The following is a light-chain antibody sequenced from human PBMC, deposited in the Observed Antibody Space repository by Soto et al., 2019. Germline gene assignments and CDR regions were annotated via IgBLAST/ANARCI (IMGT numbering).Light chain of an antibody. Sequence: DIQMIQSPATLSASVGDRITITCRASENIFKYVAWYQQTSGSAPNLLIYAASDLESGVPSRFSGSGSGTEFSLTIDNLQPNDSAPYYCQHYNTRSIAFGGGTKVDVK. CDR2: AAS. CDR3: QHYNTRSIA. V-gene: IGKV1-5*01. J-gene: IGKJ4*01. CDR1: ENIFKY.